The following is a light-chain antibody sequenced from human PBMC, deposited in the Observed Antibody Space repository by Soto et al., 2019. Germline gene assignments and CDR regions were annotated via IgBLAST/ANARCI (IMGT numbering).Light chain of an antibody. J-gene: IGLJ1*01. CDR3: ISYRGSDTSYF. CDR1: SSDIGSYNY. Sequence: QSVLTQPASVSGSPGQSITISCTGTSSDIGSYNYVAWYKQFPGKTPKLIIYEVRNRPSGVSFRFSGSKSGNTASLTISGLQAEDEADYYCISYRGSDTSYFFGTGPKLTVL. V-gene: IGLV2-14*01. CDR2: EVR.